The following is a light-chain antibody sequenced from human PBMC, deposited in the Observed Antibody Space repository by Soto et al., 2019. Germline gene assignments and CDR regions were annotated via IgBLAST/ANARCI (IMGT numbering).Light chain of an antibody. CDR3: SSYTSSSTHV. Sequence: QSVLTQPASVSGSPGQSITISCTGTSSDVGAYNFVSWYQRHPGKVPKLMIFDVSSRPSGVSDRFSGSKSGNTASLTISGLQAEDEGDYYCSSYTSSSTHVFGSGTKVTVL. CDR1: SSDVGAYNF. CDR2: DVS. V-gene: IGLV2-14*03. J-gene: IGLJ1*01.